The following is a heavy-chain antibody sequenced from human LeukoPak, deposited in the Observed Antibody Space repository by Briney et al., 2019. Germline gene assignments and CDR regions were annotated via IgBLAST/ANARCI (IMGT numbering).Heavy chain of an antibody. J-gene: IGHJ6*03. Sequence: PGGSLRLSCAASGFTVSSNYMSWVRQAPGKGLEWVSVIYSGGSTYYADFVKGRFTISRDNSKNTLYLQMNSLRAEDTALYYCARDPGGYSFGGYCYMDVWGKGTTVTVSS. D-gene: IGHD5-18*01. CDR3: ARDPGGYSFGGYCYMDV. CDR2: IYSGGST. CDR1: GFTVSSNY. V-gene: IGHV3-66*02.